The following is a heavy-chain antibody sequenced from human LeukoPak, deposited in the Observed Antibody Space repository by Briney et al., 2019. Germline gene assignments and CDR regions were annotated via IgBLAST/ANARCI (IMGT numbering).Heavy chain of an antibody. CDR3: ARSTHYDSSGYYIDY. V-gene: IGHV1-69*01. CDR2: IIPIFGTA. D-gene: IGHD3-22*01. J-gene: IGHJ4*02. CDR1: GGTFSSYA. Sequence: GASVKVSCKASGGTFSSYAISWVRQAPGQGLGWMGGIIPIFGTANYAQKFQGRVTITADESTSTAYMELSSLRSEDTAVYYCARSTHYDSSGYYIDYWGQGTLVTVSS.